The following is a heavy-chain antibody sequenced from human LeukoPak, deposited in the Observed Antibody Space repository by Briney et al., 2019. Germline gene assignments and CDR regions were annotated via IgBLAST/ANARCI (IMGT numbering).Heavy chain of an antibody. Sequence: PSETLSLTCAVYGGSFSGYYWSWIRQPPGKGLEWIGEINHSGSTNYNPSLKSRVTISVDTSKNQFSLKLSSVTAADTAVYYCARERYGADYWGQGTLATVSS. J-gene: IGHJ4*02. CDR2: INHSGST. CDR3: ARERYGADY. D-gene: IGHD5-18*01. V-gene: IGHV4-34*01. CDR1: GGSFSGYY.